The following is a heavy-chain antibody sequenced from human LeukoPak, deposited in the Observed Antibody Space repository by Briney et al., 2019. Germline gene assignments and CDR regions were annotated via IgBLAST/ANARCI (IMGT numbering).Heavy chain of an antibody. D-gene: IGHD1-1*01. Sequence: NPGGSLRLSCAASGFTFRSYMMNWVRQAPGKGLEWVSSINSGSTYTYYTESVKGRFTVSRDNAKNSLFLQMNSLRAEDTAIYYCARSLTTLTYEGYWGQGTLVTVSS. CDR1: GFTFRSYM. CDR3: ARSLTTLTYEGY. J-gene: IGHJ4*02. CDR2: INSGSTYT. V-gene: IGHV3-21*01.